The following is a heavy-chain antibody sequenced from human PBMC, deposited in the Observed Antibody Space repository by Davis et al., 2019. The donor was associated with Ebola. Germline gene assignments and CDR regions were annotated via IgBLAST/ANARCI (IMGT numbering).Heavy chain of an antibody. CDR3: AKDHFPSGPYCSGDNCYRYYYYGMDV. Sequence: PGGSLRLSCVASGLTSSTFTTTPMNWVRQAPGKGLEWVATISLSAGIPIYYADSVKGRFTISRDNSKNTLFLQMKNLRVDDTAIYYCAKDHFPSGPYCSGDNCYRYYYYGMDVWGQGTTVTVSS. J-gene: IGHJ6*02. CDR1: GLTSSTFTTTP. V-gene: IGHV3-23*01. D-gene: IGHD2-15*01. CDR2: ISLSAGIPI.